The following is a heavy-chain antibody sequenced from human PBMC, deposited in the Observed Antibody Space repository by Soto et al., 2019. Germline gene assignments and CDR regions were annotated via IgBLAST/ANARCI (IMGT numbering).Heavy chain of an antibody. CDR2: ISGSGGRT. Sequence: EVQLLESGGGLVQPGGSLRLSCAASGFTFSSYVMSWVRQAPGKGLEWVSGISGSGGRTFYADPVKGRFTISRDNSKNTLYLQMNGLRAEDTAVYYCAKPHSSGGPMGYFSGMDVWGQGTTVTVSS. CDR1: GFTFSSYV. CDR3: AKPHSSGGPMGYFSGMDV. D-gene: IGHD3-3*01. V-gene: IGHV3-23*01. J-gene: IGHJ6*02.